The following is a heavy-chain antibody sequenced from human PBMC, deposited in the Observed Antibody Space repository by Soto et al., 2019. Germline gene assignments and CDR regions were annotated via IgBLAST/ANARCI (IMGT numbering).Heavy chain of an antibody. D-gene: IGHD6-13*01. V-gene: IGHV4-31*03. CDR3: ARELPSIAAAGIDY. J-gene: IGHJ4*02. Sequence: SETLSLTCTVSGGSISSGGYYWSWIRQHPGKGLEWIGYIYYSGSTYYNPSLKSRVTISVDTSKNQFSLKLSSVTAADMAVYYCARELPSIAAAGIDYWGQGTLVTVSS. CDR1: GGSISSGGYY. CDR2: IYYSGST.